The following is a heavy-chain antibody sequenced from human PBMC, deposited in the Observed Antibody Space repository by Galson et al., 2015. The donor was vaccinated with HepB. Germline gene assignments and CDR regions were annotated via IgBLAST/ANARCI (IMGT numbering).Heavy chain of an antibody. V-gene: IGHV3-23*01. CDR3: AKEGGVGTTVTPADY. CDR2: ISGSGGST. Sequence: SLRLSCAASGFTFSSYAMSWVRQAPGKGLEWVSAISGSGGSTYYAGSVKGRFTISRDNSKNTLYLQMNSLRAEDTAVYYCAKEGGVGTTVTPADYWGQGTLVTVSS. D-gene: IGHD4-17*01. J-gene: IGHJ4*02. CDR1: GFTFSSYA.